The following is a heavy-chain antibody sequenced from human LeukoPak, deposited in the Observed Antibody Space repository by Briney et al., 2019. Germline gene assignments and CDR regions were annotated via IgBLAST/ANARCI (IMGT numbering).Heavy chain of an antibody. D-gene: IGHD5-24*01. CDR2: ISAYNSNT. J-gene: IGHJ4*02. CDR1: GYTFSTYT. Sequence: ASVKVSCKASGYTFSTYTISWLRQAPGQGLGWMGWISAYNSNTNYAQKLQGRVTMTADTSTSTAYMELRGLRSDDTAVYYCARGAGDMATITPFDQWGQGTLVTVSS. V-gene: IGHV1-18*01. CDR3: ARGAGDMATITPFDQ.